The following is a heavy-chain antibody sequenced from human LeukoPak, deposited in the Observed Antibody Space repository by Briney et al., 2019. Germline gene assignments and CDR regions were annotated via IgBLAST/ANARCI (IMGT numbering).Heavy chain of an antibody. CDR3: ARQSEQLVL. J-gene: IGHJ3*01. CDR1: GGSISSYY. CDR2: VYYSGST. V-gene: IGHV4-59*08. Sequence: SETLSLTCSVSGGSISSYYWSWIRQPPGKGLEWIGYVYYSGSTNYNPSLKGRVTISVDTSKNQFSLKLSSVTAADTAVYYCARQSEQLVLWGQGTMVTVSS. D-gene: IGHD6-6*01.